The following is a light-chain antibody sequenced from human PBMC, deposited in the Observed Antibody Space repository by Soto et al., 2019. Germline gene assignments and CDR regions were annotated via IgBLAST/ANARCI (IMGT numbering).Light chain of an antibody. Sequence: EIVLTQSPATLSLSPGERATLSCRASQSVSRYLAWYQQKPGQAPRLLIYDASSRATGIPARFNGSGSGTDFTLTISSLEPEDFAVYYCQQRSNWPPVFTFGPGTKVDIK. V-gene: IGKV3-11*01. CDR1: QSVSRY. J-gene: IGKJ3*01. CDR3: QQRSNWPPVFT. CDR2: DAS.